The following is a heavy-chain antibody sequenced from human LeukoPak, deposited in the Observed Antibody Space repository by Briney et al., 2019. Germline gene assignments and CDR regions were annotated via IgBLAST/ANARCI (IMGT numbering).Heavy chain of an antibody. J-gene: IGHJ4*02. Sequence: ASVKVSCKASGYTFISYGVSWVRQAPGQGLEWMGWISAYNGNTNYAQKLQGRVTMTTDTYTSTAYMELRSLRSDDTAVYYCARGEARATPFDYWGQGTLVTVSS. CDR2: ISAYNGNT. D-gene: IGHD5-12*01. CDR1: GYTFISYG. V-gene: IGHV1-18*01. CDR3: ARGEARATPFDY.